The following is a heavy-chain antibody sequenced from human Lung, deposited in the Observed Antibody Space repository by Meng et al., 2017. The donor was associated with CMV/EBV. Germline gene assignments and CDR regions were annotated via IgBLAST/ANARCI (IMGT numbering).Heavy chain of an antibody. J-gene: IGHJ4*02. CDR2: IKPDGSDK. CDR1: GFTFNTYW. V-gene: IGHV3-7*01. CDR3: VTYYYN. D-gene: IGHD2/OR15-2a*01. Sequence: GEXLKISCVASGFTFNTYWMTWVRQAPGKGLEWVAGIKPDGSDKYYVDSVKGRFAISRDNAKTSLYLQMDSLRAEDTAVYYCVTYYYNGGQGTLVTVSS.